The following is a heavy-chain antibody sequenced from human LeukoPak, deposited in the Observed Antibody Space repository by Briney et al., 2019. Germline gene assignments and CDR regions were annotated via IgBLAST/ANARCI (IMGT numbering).Heavy chain of an antibody. V-gene: IGHV3-21*06. Sequence: GGSLRLSCAVSGFTFSSYWMHWVRQAPGKGLEWVSGISSSSSYIYYADSVKGRFTISRDNAKNSLYLQMNSLRAEDTAVFYCARLRWEQTGYSSDYWGQGTLVTVSS. CDR1: GFTFSSYW. J-gene: IGHJ4*02. CDR2: ISSSSSYI. CDR3: ARLRWEQTGYSSDY. D-gene: IGHD4-23*01.